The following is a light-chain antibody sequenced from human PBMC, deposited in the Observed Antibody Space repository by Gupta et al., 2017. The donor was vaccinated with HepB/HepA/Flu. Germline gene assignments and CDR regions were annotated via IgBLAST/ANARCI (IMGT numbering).Light chain of an antibody. CDR1: NSDVGAYNF. J-gene: IGLJ2*01. Sequence: QSALTQPASVSGSPGQSITISCTGTNSDVGAYNFVSWYQQHPGKSPKLRMFDVTNRPSGVSNRFSGSKSGNTASLTISGLQAADESYYYCSSYTGITVIFGGGTKLTVL. CDR3: SSYTGITVI. CDR2: DVT. V-gene: IGLV2-14*03.